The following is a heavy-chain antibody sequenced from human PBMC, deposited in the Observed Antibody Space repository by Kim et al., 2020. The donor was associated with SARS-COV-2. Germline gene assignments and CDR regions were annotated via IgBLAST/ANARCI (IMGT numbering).Heavy chain of an antibody. J-gene: IGHJ6*02. CDR2: IYYSGST. D-gene: IGHD6-13*01. CDR1: GGSISSYY. V-gene: IGHV4-59*13. Sequence: SETLSLTCTVSGGSISSYYWSCIRHPPGKGLEWIGYIYYSGSTNYNPSLKSRVTISVDTSKNQFSLKLSSVTAADTAVYYCAASSWRTYGMDVWGQGTTVTVSS. CDR3: AASSWRTYGMDV.